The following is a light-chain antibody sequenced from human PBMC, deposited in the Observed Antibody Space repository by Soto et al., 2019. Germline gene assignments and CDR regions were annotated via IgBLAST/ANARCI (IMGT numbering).Light chain of an antibody. J-gene: IGKJ1*01. Sequence: DIQMTQSPSSLSASVGDRVSVTCPACQSISTFLNWYQQRPGEAPKLLIYAASSLQSGVPSRFSGSGSGADFTLTIGSLQPEDFATYYCQQSYTTPRTFGQGTKVEVK. V-gene: IGKV1-39*01. CDR1: QSISTF. CDR2: AAS. CDR3: QQSYTTPRT.